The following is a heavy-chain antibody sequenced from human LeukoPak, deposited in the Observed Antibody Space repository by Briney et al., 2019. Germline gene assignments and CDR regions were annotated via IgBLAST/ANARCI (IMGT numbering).Heavy chain of an antibody. CDR3: ARAPIVGAPRHYFFDY. V-gene: IGHV4-39*07. CDR1: GFTFSSYW. D-gene: IGHD1-26*01. J-gene: IGHJ4*02. Sequence: GSLRLSCAASGFTFSSYWMSWVRQPPGKGLEWIGSIYYSGSIYYNPSLESRVTISVDTSKNQFSLKLRSVTAADTAVYYCARAPIVGAPRHYFFDYWGQGTLVTVSS. CDR2: IYYSGSI.